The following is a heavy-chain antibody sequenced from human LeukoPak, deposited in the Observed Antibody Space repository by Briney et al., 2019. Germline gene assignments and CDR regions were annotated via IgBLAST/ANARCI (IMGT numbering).Heavy chain of an antibody. Sequence: SQTLSLTCTVSGGSIISGGYYWSWIRQRPGQGLEWIGHIAESGTTYYTPSLKSRVTISVDPSKNQFSLRLGSVTAADTAVYFCARVDYYASGTYLSWFDPWGQGTQVTVSS. V-gene: IGHV4-31*03. CDR3: ARVDYYASGTYLSWFDP. D-gene: IGHD3-10*01. CDR1: GGSIISGGYY. J-gene: IGHJ5*02. CDR2: IAESGTT.